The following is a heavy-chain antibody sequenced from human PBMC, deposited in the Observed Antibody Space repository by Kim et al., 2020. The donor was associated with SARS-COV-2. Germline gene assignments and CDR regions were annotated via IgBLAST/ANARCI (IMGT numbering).Heavy chain of an antibody. CDR2: LYYTGTT. CDR1: GGSISSSSYH. D-gene: IGHD6-13*01. Sequence: SETLSLTCTVSGGSISSSSYHWGWIRQPPGKGLVWIGSLYYTGTTYYNPSLKSRVTISVDTSKNQFSLKLSSVTAADTAVYYCARHQRGYSSSWYLYWY. J-gene: IGHJ2*01. CDR3: ARHQRGYSSSWYLYWY. V-gene: IGHV4-39*01.